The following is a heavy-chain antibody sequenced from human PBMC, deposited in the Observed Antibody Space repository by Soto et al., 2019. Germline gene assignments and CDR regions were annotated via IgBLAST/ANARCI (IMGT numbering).Heavy chain of an antibody. D-gene: IGHD2-2*01. CDR2: INSDGSST. J-gene: IGHJ6*04. V-gene: IGHV3-74*01. CDR3: ARPANLDIVVVPAAMIPADV. CDR1: GFTFSSYW. Sequence: EVQLVESGGGLVQPGGSLRLSCAASGFTFSSYWMHWVRQAPGKGLVWVSRINSDGSSTSYADSVKGRFTISRDNAKNTLYLQMNSLRAEDTAVYYCARPANLDIVVVPAAMIPADVWGKGTTVTVSS.